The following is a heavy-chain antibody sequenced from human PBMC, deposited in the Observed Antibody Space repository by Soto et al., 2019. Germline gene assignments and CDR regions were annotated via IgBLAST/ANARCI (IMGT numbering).Heavy chain of an antibody. D-gene: IGHD6-19*01. CDR3: SSLLYIRGWNFDY. CDR2: IYYSGST. Sequence: PSETLSLTCTVAGGSISNYYWSWIRQPPAKGLEWIGYIYYSGSTNYNPSLKSRVTISVDASKNQFSLKLSSVTAADTAVYYCSSLLYIRGWNFDYPGQGTLVTVSS. J-gene: IGHJ4*02. V-gene: IGHV4-59*01. CDR1: GGSISNYY.